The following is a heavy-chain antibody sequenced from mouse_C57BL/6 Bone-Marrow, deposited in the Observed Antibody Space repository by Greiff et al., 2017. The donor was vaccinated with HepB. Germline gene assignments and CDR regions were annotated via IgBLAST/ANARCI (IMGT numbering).Heavy chain of an antibody. CDR3: ARRGHYYGSSYGY. Sequence: VQLQQSGPELVKPGASVKISCKASGYSFTGYYMNWVKQSPEKSLEWIGEINPSTGGTTYNQKFKAKATLTVDKSSSTAYMQLKSLTSEDSAVYYCARRGHYYGSSYGYWGQGTTLTVSS. CDR2: INPSTGGT. V-gene: IGHV1-42*01. D-gene: IGHD1-1*01. J-gene: IGHJ2*01. CDR1: GYSFTGYY.